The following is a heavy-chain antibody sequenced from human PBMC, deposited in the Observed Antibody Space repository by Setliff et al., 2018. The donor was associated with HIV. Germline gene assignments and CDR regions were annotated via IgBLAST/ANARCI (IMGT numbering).Heavy chain of an antibody. CDR1: GFTFSNNW. D-gene: IGHD2-2*01. CDR2: IKQDGSVK. CDR3: ASHFGYCSSTSCEGY. J-gene: IGHJ4*02. Sequence: GGSLRLSCAASGFTFSNNWMAWVRLAPGKGLEWVANIKQDGSVKNYVDSVRGRFTISRDNAENSLFLQMTGLRPEDTAMYYCASHFGYCSSTSCEGYWGQGALVTVSS. V-gene: IGHV3-7*05.